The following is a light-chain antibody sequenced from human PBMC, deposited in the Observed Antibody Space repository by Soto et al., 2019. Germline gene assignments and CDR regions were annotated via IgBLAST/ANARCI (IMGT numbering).Light chain of an antibody. V-gene: IGKV1-8*01. CDR3: QHLNTYPIT. CDR1: QGISSY. Sequence: AIRMTQSPSSFSASTGDRVTITCRASQGISSYLAWYQQKPGKAPKLLIYAASTLQSGVPSRFSGSGSGTDFTLTISCLQSEDFATYYCQHLNTYPITFGPGTRLEIK. J-gene: IGKJ5*01. CDR2: AAS.